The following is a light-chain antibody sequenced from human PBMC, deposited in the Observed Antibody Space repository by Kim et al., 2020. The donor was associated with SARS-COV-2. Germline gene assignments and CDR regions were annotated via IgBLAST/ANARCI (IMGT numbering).Light chain of an antibody. J-gene: IGKJ1*01. CDR2: GAS. CDR1: QSISSNY. V-gene: IGKV3-20*01. Sequence: SPGEGATLSCRASQSISSNYLAWHQQKPGQAPRLLIHGASSRATGIPDRFSGSGSGTDFTLTINRLEPEDFAVFYCQQYGSSPPTFGQGTKVDIK. CDR3: QQYGSSPPT.